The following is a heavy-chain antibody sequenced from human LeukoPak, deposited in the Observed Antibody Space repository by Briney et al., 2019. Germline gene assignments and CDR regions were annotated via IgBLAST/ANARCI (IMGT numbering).Heavy chain of an antibody. CDR3: ATSLGYCSSTSCYQGPNWFDP. CDR1: GYSFTSYW. J-gene: IGHJ5*02. V-gene: IGHV5-51*01. Sequence: GESLKISCKGSGYSFTSYWIGWVRQMPGKGLEWMGIIYPGDSDTRYSPSFQGQVTISADKSISTAYLQWSSLKASDTAMYYCATSLGYCSSTSCYQGPNWFDPWGQGTLVTVSS. D-gene: IGHD2-2*01. CDR2: IYPGDSDT.